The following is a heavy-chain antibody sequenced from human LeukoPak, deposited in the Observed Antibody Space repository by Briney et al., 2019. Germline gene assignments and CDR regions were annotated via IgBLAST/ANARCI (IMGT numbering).Heavy chain of an antibody. CDR2: ISSSSSYI. CDR1: GFTFGSYS. CDR3: ARGLYWNYPTIYQN. J-gene: IGHJ4*02. V-gene: IGHV3-21*01. D-gene: IGHD1-7*01. Sequence: GGSLRLSCAASGFTFGSYSMNWVRQAPGKGLEWVSSISSSSSYIYYADSVKGRFTISRDNAKNSLYLQMNSLRAEDTAVYYCARGLYWNYPTIYQNWGQGTRVTVSS.